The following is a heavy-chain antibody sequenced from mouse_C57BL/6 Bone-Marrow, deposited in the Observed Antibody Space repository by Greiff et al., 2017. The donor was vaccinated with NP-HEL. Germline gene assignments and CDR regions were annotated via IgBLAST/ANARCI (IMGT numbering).Heavy chain of an antibody. J-gene: IGHJ1*03. CDR2: IDPENGDT. CDR3: AVVSNWYFGV. V-gene: IGHV14-4*01. CDR1: GFNFTADY. Sequence: EVKLMESGAELVRPGASVKLSCTASGFNFTADYMPWVKQRPEQGLEWIGWIDPENGDTEYASKFQGKATITADTTSNTAYLQLSSLTSEDTAVYYGAVVSNWYFGVWGTGTTVTVAS.